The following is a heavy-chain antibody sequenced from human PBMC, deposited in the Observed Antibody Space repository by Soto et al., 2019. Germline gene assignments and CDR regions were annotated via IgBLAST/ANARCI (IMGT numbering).Heavy chain of an antibody. V-gene: IGHV3-74*01. D-gene: IGHD2-15*01. Sequence: EVQLVESGGGLVQPGGSLRLSCVASGFTLSNYWMHWVRQAPGKGLVWVSRINSDGSSTSYADSVKGRFTISRDNAKKTLYVQMNSLRAEDTAVYYCARETGYCRGGTCYDGFDIWGQGTMVTVSS. CDR1: GFTLSNYW. CDR3: ARETGYCRGGTCYDGFDI. CDR2: INSDGSST. J-gene: IGHJ3*02.